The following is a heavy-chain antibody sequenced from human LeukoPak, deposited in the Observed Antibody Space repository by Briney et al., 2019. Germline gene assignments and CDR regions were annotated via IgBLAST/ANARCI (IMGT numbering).Heavy chain of an antibody. CDR3: ARDAVVAAVYLSGIDY. D-gene: IGHD2-15*01. J-gene: IGHJ4*02. CDR1: GFTFSSYA. CDR2: ISYDGSNK. Sequence: GRSLRLSCAASGFTFSSYAMHWVRQAPGKGLEWVAVISYDGSNKYYADSVKGRFTISRDNSKNTLYLQMNSLRAEDTAVYYCARDAVVAAVYLSGIDYWGQGTLVTVSS. V-gene: IGHV3-30-3*01.